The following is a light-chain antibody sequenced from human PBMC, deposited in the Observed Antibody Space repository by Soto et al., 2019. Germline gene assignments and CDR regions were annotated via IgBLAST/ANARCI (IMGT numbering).Light chain of an antibody. CDR1: PSVSSSF. CDR3: HQRQSWPRT. CDR2: GAS. V-gene: IGKV3-20*01. Sequence: EIVLTQSPGTLSLSPGERATLSCRASPSVSSSFLAWYQQKPGQAPRLLIYGASSRATGIPDRFSGSGSGTDFTLTISDVQPEDFAVYYCHQRQSWPRTFGQGTKVDIK. J-gene: IGKJ1*01.